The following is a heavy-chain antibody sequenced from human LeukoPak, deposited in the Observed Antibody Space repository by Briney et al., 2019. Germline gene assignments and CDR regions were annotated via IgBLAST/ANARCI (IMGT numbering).Heavy chain of an antibody. CDR2: ISNSGSTI. V-gene: IGHV3-48*03. Sequence: GGSLSLSCAASGFTFSSYEMNWVRQAPGKELEWVSYISNSGSTIYYADSVKGGFTISRDSAKNSLYLQMNSLRAEDTAVYYRARDFDTATPALDYWGQGTLVTVSS. J-gene: IGHJ4*02. CDR3: ARDFDTATPALDY. D-gene: IGHD5-18*01. CDR1: GFTFSSYE.